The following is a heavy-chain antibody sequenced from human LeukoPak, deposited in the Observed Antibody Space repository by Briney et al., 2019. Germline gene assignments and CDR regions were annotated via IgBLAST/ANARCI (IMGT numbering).Heavy chain of an antibody. CDR2: ISGSGGST. J-gene: IGHJ4*02. D-gene: IGHD3-9*01. Sequence: GGSLRLSCAASGFTFSSYAMSWVRQAPGKGLEWVSDISGSGGSTYYADSVKGRFTISRDNSKNTLYLQMNSLRAEDTAVYYCAKSEDYDILTGYYPLDYWGQGTLVTVSS. CDR1: GFTFSSYA. V-gene: IGHV3-23*01. CDR3: AKSEDYDILTGYYPLDY.